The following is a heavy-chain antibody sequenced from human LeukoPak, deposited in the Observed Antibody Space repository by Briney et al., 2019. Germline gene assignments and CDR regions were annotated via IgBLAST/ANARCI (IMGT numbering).Heavy chain of an antibody. CDR2: IYPGDSDT. CDR3: ARSAPPDNWNDLRYYYPMDV. J-gene: IGHJ6*02. Sequence: GEPLKISCKGSEYNFTDYWIGGVRQMPGKGLEWMGIIYPGDSDTTYSPSFQGQVTISAEEPINTAYLQWSSLKASDTAIYYCARSAPPDNWNDLRYYYPMDVWGQGTTVTVSS. D-gene: IGHD1-1*01. CDR1: EYNFTDYW. V-gene: IGHV5-51*04.